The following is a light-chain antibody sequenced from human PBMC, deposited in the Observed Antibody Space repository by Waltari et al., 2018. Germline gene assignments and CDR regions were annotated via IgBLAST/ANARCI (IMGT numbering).Light chain of an antibody. CDR3: CSYAGTNILGI. CDR2: DVT. CDR1: SSDVGGYNF. J-gene: IGLJ2*01. Sequence: QSALTQPRSVSGSPGQSVTISCTGTSSDVGGYNFVSWYQPHPGIAPKLMIYDVTKRASGGPVRFSGSKSGNTASLTISGLQAEDEADYYCCSYAGTNILGIFGGGTKLTVL. V-gene: IGLV2-11*01.